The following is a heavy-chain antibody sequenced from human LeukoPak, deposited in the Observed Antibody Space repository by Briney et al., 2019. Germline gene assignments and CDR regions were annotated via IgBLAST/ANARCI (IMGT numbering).Heavy chain of an antibody. Sequence: ASVKVSCKASGYTFTGYYMHWVRQAPGQGLEWMGLLHPNTGDTFYAQKFRGRVTLTRDTSISTAYMELNRLTSDDTAVYYCAKDRSGSYEHWAQGTLVTISS. CDR1: GYTFTGYY. J-gene: IGHJ1*01. CDR3: AKDRSGSYEH. CDR2: LHPNTGDT. D-gene: IGHD1-26*01. V-gene: IGHV1-2*06.